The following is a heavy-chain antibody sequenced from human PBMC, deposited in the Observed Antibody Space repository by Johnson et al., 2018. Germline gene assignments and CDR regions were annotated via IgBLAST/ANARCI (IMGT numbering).Heavy chain of an antibody. CDR3: AKKEYGPTEYFQH. V-gene: IGHV3-30*18. D-gene: IGHD2/OR15-2a*01. CDR2: ISYDGSNK. CDR1: GFTFSSYG. Sequence: VQLVESGGGVVQPGRSLRLSCAASGFTFSSYGMHWVRQAPGKGLEWVAVISYDGSNKYYAVSVKGRFTISRDNSKNTVYLQMNSLRAEDTAVYFCAKKEYGPTEYFQHWGQGTLVTVSS. J-gene: IGHJ1*01.